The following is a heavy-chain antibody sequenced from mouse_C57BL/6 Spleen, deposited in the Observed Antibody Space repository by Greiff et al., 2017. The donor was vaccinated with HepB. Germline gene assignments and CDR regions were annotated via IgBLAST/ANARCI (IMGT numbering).Heavy chain of an antibody. CDR3: ASTTVVEDAMDY. V-gene: IGHV1-22*01. CDR1: GYTFTDYN. CDR2: INPNNGGT. J-gene: IGHJ4*01. D-gene: IGHD1-1*01. Sequence: EVQLQQSGPELVKPGASVKMSCKASGYTFTDYNMHWVKQSHGKSLEWIGYINPNNGGTSYNQKFKGKATLTVNKSSSTAYMELRSLTSEDSAVYDCASTTVVEDAMDYWGQGTSVTVSS.